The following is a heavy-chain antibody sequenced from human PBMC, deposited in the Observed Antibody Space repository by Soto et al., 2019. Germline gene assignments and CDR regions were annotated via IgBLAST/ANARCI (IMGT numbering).Heavy chain of an antibody. J-gene: IGHJ4*02. D-gene: IGHD5-12*01. Sequence: QVQLVQSGAEVKNPGSSVKVSCKASGGTFSSYAISWVRQAPGQGLEWMGGIIPIFGTANYAQKFQGRVTTTADESTSTADLGLGSLRSEDTAVYYCQETGGYSAQTGGYDYWGQGTLVTVSS. CDR2: IIPIFGTA. V-gene: IGHV1-69*01. CDR1: GGTFSSYA. CDR3: QETGGYSAQTGGYDY.